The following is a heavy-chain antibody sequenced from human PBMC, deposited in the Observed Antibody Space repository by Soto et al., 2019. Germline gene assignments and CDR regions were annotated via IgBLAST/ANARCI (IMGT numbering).Heavy chain of an antibody. D-gene: IGHD2-21*02. V-gene: IGHV3-7*01. CDR2: IKPDGSAT. Sequence: PWGSLRLSCAASGFTFFSYWINFFRLIPCKWLEWVAYIKPDGSATYYVDSVKGRFTISRDNAKNSLYLQMNSLRVEDTSVYYCARAGYCGPGCYYYFDYWGQGTLVTVSS. CDR3: ARAGYCGPGCYYYFDY. CDR1: GFTFFSYW. J-gene: IGHJ4*02.